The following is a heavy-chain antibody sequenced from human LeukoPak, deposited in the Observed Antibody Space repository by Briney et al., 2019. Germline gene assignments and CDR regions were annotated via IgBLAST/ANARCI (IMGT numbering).Heavy chain of an antibody. J-gene: IGHJ4*02. Sequence: GGSLRLSCAASGFTFSNYGVSWVRQAPGKGLEWVSSMNSSGDSTYYADSVKGRFTISRDNSKNTLYLQMNSLRAEDTALYYCARDAVLRNIAAASYFDYWGQGTLVTVSS. CDR2: MNSSGDST. V-gene: IGHV3-23*01. CDR1: GFTFSNYG. CDR3: ARDAVLRNIAAASYFDY. D-gene: IGHD6-13*01.